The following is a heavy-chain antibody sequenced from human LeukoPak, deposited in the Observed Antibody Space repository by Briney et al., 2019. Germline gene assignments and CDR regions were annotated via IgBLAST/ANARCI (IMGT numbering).Heavy chain of an antibody. CDR3: ARGYHSAAGTHFYYYYYYMDV. CDR1: GGSFSGYY. CDR2: INHSGST. J-gene: IGHJ6*03. V-gene: IGHV4-34*01. Sequence: SETLSLTCAVYGGSFSGYYWSWIRQPPGKGLEWIGEINHSGSTNYNPSLKSRVTISVDTSKNQFSLKLSSVTAADTAVYYCARGYHSAAGTHFYYYYYYMDVWGKGTTVTVSS. D-gene: IGHD6-19*01.